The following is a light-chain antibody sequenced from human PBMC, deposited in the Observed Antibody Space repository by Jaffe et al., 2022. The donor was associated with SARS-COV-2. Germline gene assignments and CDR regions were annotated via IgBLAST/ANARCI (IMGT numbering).Light chain of an antibody. V-gene: IGKV1-39*01. CDR2: SAY. Sequence: DIQMTQSPSSLSASVGDRVTITCRASQSIRVYLNWYQQKPGKAPKLLLFSAYMLQSGVPSRFSGSGSVTDFTLTISSLQPEDFATYYCQQSYTTPWTFGQGTKVEI. CDR3: QQSYTTPWT. J-gene: IGKJ1*01. CDR1: QSIRVY.